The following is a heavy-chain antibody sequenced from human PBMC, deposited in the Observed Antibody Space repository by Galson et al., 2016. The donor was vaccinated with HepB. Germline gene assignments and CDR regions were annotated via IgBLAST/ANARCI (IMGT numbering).Heavy chain of an antibody. CDR2: IKEDGSER. CDR3: ARGGNYGYT. Sequence: SLRLSCAVSGFTFSKYWMSWVRQAPGKGLEWVANIKEDGSERYFVDSVKGRFTASRDNAKNTLYLQMNSLRVEDTAVYYCARGGNYGYTWGLGTLVTVSS. J-gene: IGHJ4*02. CDR1: GFTFSKYW. D-gene: IGHD1-26*01. V-gene: IGHV3-7*03.